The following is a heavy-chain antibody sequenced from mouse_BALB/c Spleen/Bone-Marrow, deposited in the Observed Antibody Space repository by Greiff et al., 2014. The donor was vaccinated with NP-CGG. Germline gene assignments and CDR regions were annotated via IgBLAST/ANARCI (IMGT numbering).Heavy chain of an antibody. CDR3: TRQGSDGYDSREDWYFDV. V-gene: IGHV5-6*01. Sequence: DVHLVESGGDLVKPGGSLKLSCAASGFTFSSYGMSWVRQTPDKGLEWVATISSGGTYTFYPDSVEGRFTISRDNAKNTLHLQMSSLKSGDTAMYYCTRQGSDGYDSREDWYFDVWGAGTTVTVSS. D-gene: IGHD1-1*01. J-gene: IGHJ1*01. CDR1: GFTFSSYG. CDR2: ISSGGTYT.